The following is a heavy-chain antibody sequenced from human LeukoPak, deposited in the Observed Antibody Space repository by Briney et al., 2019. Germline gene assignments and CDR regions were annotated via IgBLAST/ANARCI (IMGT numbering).Heavy chain of an antibody. CDR2: ISYDGSNK. D-gene: IGHD6-6*01. J-gene: IGHJ4*02. Sequence: GGSLRLSCAASGFTFSSYAMHWVRQAPGKGLEWVAVISYDGSNKYYADSVKGRFTISRDNSKNTLYLQMNGLRAEDTAVYYCARVSSAGAFDYWGQGTLVTVSS. CDR1: GFTFSSYA. CDR3: ARVSSAGAFDY. V-gene: IGHV3-30-3*01.